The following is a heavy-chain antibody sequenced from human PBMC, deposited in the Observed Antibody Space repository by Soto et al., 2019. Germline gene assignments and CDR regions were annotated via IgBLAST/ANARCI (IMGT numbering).Heavy chain of an antibody. V-gene: IGHV4-59*01. D-gene: IGHD6-19*01. J-gene: IGHJ4*02. CDR1: GGSISDYY. CDR2: IHYSGST. Sequence: QLQLQESGPGLVKPSETLSLTCTVSGGSISDYYWSWIRQPPGKGLEWIGHIHYSGSTNYNSSLKSRVTISLDTSKKQFYLKLTSVTAADTAVYYCARGRYSSVWYLGYWGQGTLVTVSS. CDR3: ARGRYSSVWYLGY.